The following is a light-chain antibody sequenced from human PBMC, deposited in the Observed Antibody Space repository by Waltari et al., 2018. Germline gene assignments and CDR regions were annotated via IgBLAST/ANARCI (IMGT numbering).Light chain of an antibody. CDR3: MQALQTPWT. V-gene: IGKV2-28*01. CDR1: QSLLFRNGYNF. J-gene: IGKJ1*01. CDR2: LRS. Sequence: DIVMSQSPLSLTVTPGEPASISCRSSQSLLFRNGYNFLNWYLQKPGQSPQLLIYLRSNRASGVPDRFSGSGSGTDFTLKISRVEAEDVGVYYCMQALQTPWTFGQGTKVEIK.